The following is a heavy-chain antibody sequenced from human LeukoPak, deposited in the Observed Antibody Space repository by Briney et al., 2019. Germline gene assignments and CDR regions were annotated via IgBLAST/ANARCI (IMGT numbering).Heavy chain of an antibody. Sequence: GGSLRLSCAASGFTFSSYAMSWVRQAPGKGLEWVSAVSGSGGSTYYADSVKGRFTISRDNSKNTLYLQMNSLRAEDTAVYYCAKVHYSSGCKYWGQGTLVTVSP. V-gene: IGHV3-23*01. CDR3: AKVHYSSGCKY. CDR2: VSGSGGST. J-gene: IGHJ4*02. D-gene: IGHD6-19*01. CDR1: GFTFSSYA.